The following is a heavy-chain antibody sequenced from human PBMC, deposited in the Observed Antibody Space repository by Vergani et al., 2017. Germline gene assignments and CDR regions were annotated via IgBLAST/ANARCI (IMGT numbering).Heavy chain of an antibody. J-gene: IGHJ5*02. D-gene: IGHD4-23*01. V-gene: IGHV1-2*02. CDR2: INPNSGGT. CDR3: ARDSPLTVAFRWFDP. Sequence: QVQLVQSGAEVKKPGASVKVSCKASGYTLTGYYMHWVRQAPGQGLEWMGWINPNSGGTNYAQKCQGRVTMTRDTSSSTAYMERSRLRSDDTAVYYCARDSPLTVAFRWFDPWGQGTLVTVSS. CDR1: GYTLTGYY.